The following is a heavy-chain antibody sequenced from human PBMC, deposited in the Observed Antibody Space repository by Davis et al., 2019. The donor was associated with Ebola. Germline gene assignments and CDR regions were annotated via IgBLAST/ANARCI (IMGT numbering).Heavy chain of an antibody. V-gene: IGHV3-48*04. D-gene: IGHD5-18*01. Sequence: GGSLRLSCAASGFTFTSYAMDWVRQAPGKGLEWVSYISSRGTNIYYADSVKGRFTISRDIAKNSLYLQMNSLRAEDTAVYYCAKTSVDTAMAFDYWGQGTLVTVSS. CDR3: AKTSVDTAMAFDY. CDR1: GFTFTSYA. J-gene: IGHJ4*02. CDR2: ISSRGTNI.